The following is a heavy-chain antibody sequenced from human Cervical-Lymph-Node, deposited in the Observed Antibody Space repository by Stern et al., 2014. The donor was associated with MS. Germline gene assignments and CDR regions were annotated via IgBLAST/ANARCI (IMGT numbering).Heavy chain of an antibody. CDR2: IYNGGDT. J-gene: IGHJ4*02. V-gene: IGHV4-61*02. CDR3: SRDYYGSRSYPLVY. CDR1: GDSISRGRYF. Sequence: VHLVESGPGLVKPSQTLSLTCTVSGDSISRGRYFWSWVRQHAGKGLEWIGAIYNGGDTGYNPPRKGRVTIARDPSGTRFSLKFNSGAAADTAVYYCSRDYYGSRSYPLVYWGQGTLVTVSS. D-gene: IGHD3-10*01.